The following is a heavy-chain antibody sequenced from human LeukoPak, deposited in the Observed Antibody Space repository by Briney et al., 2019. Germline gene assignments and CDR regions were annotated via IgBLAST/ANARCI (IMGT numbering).Heavy chain of an antibody. Sequence: GESLKISCKGSGYSFTSYWIRWVRQMPGKGLEWMGRIDPSDSYTNYSPSFQGHVTISADKSISTAYLQWSSLKASDTAMYYCASWGDSSGKVWDYWGQGTLVTVSS. D-gene: IGHD6-19*01. J-gene: IGHJ4*02. CDR2: IDPSDSYT. V-gene: IGHV5-10-1*01. CDR3: ASWGDSSGKVWDY. CDR1: GYSFTSYW.